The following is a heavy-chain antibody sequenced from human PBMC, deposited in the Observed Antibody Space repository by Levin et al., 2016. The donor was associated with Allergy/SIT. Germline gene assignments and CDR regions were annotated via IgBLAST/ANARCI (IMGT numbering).Heavy chain of an antibody. CDR2: ISGSGDFT. Sequence: GGSLRLSCAASGFTFSSFAMSWVRQAPGKGLDWVSTISGSGDFTYYADSVKGRFTISRDNAKNSLYLQMNSLRAGDTAVYYCARGYCSSTSCPSSYWYFDLWGRGTLVTVSS. J-gene: IGHJ2*01. CDR3: ARGYCSSTSCPSSYWYFDL. D-gene: IGHD2-2*01. V-gene: IGHV3-23*01. CDR1: GFTFSSFA.